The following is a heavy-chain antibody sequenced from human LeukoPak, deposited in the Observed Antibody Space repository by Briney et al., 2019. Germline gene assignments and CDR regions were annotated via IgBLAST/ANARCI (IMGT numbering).Heavy chain of an antibody. CDR3: ARDQDGGGPHDY. CDR1: GFTFSSYS. J-gene: IGHJ4*02. Sequence: GGSLRLSCAASGFTFSSYSMNWVRQAPGKGLAWVSSISSSSSYIYYADSVKGRFTISRDNAKNSLYLQMNSLRAEDTAVYYCARDQDGGGPHDYWGQGTLVTVSS. V-gene: IGHV3-21*01. D-gene: IGHD3-10*01. CDR2: ISSSSSYI.